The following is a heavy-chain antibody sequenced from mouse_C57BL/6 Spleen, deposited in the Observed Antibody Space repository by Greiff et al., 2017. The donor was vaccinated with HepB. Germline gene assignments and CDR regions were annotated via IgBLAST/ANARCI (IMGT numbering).Heavy chain of an antibody. CDR2: INPNYGTT. J-gene: IGHJ1*03. CDR1: GYSFTDYN. D-gene: IGHD2-3*01. CDR3: ASSGDGYYDWYFDV. Sequence: EVQLQQSGPELVKPGASVKISCKASGYSFTDYNMNWVKQSNGKSLEWIGVINPNYGTTSYNQKFKGKATLTVDKSSSTAYMQLNSLTSEDSAVYYCASSGDGYYDWYFDVWGTGTTVTVSS. V-gene: IGHV1-39*01.